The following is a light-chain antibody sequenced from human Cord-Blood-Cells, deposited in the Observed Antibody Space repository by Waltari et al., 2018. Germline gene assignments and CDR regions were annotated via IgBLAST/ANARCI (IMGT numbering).Light chain of an antibody. CDR2: GAS. J-gene: IGKJ4*01. CDR3: QQYGSSPLT. Sequence: IVLTPSPPTPAFSPGDRATLSCRASQSVSSSYLAWYQQKPGQAPRLLIYGASSRATGIPDRFSGSGSGTDFTLTISRLEPEDFAVYYCQQYGSSPLTFGGGTKVEIK. V-gene: IGKV3-20*01. CDR1: QSVSSSY.